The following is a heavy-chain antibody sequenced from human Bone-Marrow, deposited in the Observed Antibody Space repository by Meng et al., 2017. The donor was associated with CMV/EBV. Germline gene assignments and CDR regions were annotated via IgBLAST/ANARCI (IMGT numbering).Heavy chain of an antibody. CDR1: GGSISSSSYY. V-gene: IGHV4-39*07. CDR2: INHSGST. J-gene: IGHJ5*02. D-gene: IGHD6-19*01. CDR3: ARLYSGWSGWFDP. Sequence: SETLSLTCTVSGGSISSSSYYWGWIRQPPGKGLEWIGEINHSGSTNYNPSLKSRVTISVDTSKNQFSLKLSSVTAADTAVYYCARLYSGWSGWFDPWGQGTLVTVSS.